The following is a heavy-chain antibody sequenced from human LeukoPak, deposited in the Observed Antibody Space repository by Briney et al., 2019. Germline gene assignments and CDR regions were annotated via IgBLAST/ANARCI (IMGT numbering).Heavy chain of an antibody. J-gene: IGHJ5*02. CDR2: IYYSGST. CDR1: GGSISSYY. Sequence: SETLSLTCTVSGGSISSYYWSWIRQPSGKGLEWIGYIYYSGSTNYNPSLKSRVTISVDTSKNQFSLKLSSVTAADTAVYYCARQEFNWFDPWGQGTLVTVSS. D-gene: IGHD3-10*01. V-gene: IGHV4-59*01. CDR3: ARQEFNWFDP.